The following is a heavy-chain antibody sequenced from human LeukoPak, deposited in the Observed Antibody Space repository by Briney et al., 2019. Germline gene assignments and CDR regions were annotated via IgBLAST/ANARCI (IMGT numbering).Heavy chain of an antibody. J-gene: IGHJ4*02. V-gene: IGHV3-48*03. D-gene: IGHD3-16*01. CDR1: GFTFSSYE. Sequence: GGSLRLSCAASGFTFSSYEMNWVRQAPGKGLEWVSYISSSGSTIYYADSVKGRFTISRDNAKNSLYLQMNSLRAEDTAVYYCASTPWGDPAPTDYWGQGTLVTVSS. CDR3: ASTPWGDPAPTDY. CDR2: ISSSGSTI.